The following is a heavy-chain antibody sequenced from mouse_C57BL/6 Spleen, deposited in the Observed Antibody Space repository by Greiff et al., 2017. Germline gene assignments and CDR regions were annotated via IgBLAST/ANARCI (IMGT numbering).Heavy chain of an antibody. J-gene: IGHJ3*01. D-gene: IGHD4-1*01. CDR2: ISYDGSN. Sequence: EVKLVESGPGLVKPSQSLSLTCSVTGYSITSGYYWNWIRQFPGNKLEWMGYISYDGSNNYNPSLKNRISITRDTSKNQFFLKLNSVTTEDTATYYCARGLTGTSAYWGQGTLVTVSA. CDR3: ARGLTGTSAY. V-gene: IGHV3-6*01. CDR1: GYSITSGYY.